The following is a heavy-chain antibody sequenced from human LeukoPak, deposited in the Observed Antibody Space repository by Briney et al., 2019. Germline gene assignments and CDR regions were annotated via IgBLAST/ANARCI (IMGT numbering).Heavy chain of an antibody. CDR3: ARDQLRYYGSNNYYSDMDF. CDR2: INAHNGGT. Sequence: ASVKVSCKASGYTFTSYAIAWVQQAPGQGLDKMGWINAHNGGTNYAQKFRGRVTVTTDTSTNTGYMELRSLRSDDTAVYFCARDQLRYYGSNNYYSDMDFWGQGTTVTVSS. J-gene: IGHJ6*02. V-gene: IGHV1-18*01. D-gene: IGHD3-10*01. CDR1: GYTFTSYA.